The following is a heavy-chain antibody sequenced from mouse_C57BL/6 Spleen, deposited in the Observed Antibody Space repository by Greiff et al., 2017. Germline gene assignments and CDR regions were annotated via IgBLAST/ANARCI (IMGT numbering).Heavy chain of an antibody. D-gene: IGHD2-1*01. J-gene: IGHJ4*01. CDR1: GYTFTDYE. CDR2: IDPETGGT. CDR3: TRRGYYGNSYYAMDY. Sequence: QVQLKESGAELVRPGASVTLSCKASGYTFTDYEMHWVKQTPVHGLEWIGAIDPETGGTAYNQKFKGKAILTADKSSSTAYMELRSLTSEDSAVYYCTRRGYYGNSYYAMDYWGQGTSVTVSS. V-gene: IGHV1-15*01.